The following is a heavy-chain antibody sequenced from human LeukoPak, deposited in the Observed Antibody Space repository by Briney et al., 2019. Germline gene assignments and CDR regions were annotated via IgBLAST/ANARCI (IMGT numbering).Heavy chain of an antibody. J-gene: IGHJ6*03. D-gene: IGHD3-3*01. Sequence: ASVKVSCKASGYTFTGYYMHWVRQAPGQGLEWMGWINPNSGGTNYAQKFQGWVTMTRDTSISTVYMELSRLRSDDTAVYYCARSSGYYDFWSGYYGYYYMDVWGKGTTVTVSS. CDR1: GYTFTGYY. V-gene: IGHV1-2*04. CDR2: INPNSGGT. CDR3: ARSSGYYDFWSGYYGYYYMDV.